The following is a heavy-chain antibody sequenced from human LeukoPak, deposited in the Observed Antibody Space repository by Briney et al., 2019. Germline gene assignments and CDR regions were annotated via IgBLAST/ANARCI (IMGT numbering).Heavy chain of an antibody. CDR3: ASALFRIVVVPAATNN. Sequence: GGSLRLSCAASGLTSSSYAMHWVRQAPGKGLEWVAVISYDGSNKYYADSVKGRFTISRDNSKNTLYLQMNSLRAEDTAVYYCASALFRIVVVPAATNNWGQGTLVTVSS. CDR2: ISYDGSNK. D-gene: IGHD2-2*01. J-gene: IGHJ4*02. V-gene: IGHV3-30-3*01. CDR1: GLTSSSYA.